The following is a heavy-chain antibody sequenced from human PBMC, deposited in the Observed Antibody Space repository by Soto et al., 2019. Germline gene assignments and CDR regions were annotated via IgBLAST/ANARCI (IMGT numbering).Heavy chain of an antibody. CDR1: GIIVSSNY. V-gene: IGHV3-53*01. Sequence: GGSLRLSCAAAGIIVSSNYLTWVRQAPGKGLEWVSVIYSGAGTNHAESVNGRFTISRDNSKNTLYLQMNSLRAEDTAVYYCARGFNWLDYWGQGTLVTVSS. J-gene: IGHJ4*02. CDR2: IYSGAGT. CDR3: ARGFNWLDY. D-gene: IGHD1-20*01.